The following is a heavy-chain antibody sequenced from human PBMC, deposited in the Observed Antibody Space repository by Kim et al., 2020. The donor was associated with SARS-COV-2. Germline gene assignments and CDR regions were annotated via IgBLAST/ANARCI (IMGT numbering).Heavy chain of an antibody. CDR1: GFTFSSNG. CDR3: AKEGFGELSNGMDV. J-gene: IGHJ6*02. V-gene: IGHV3-30*18. D-gene: IGHD3-10*01. Sequence: GGSLRLSCAASGFTFSSNGMHWVRQAPGKGLEWVAVISYDGSNKYYPDSVKGRFTISRDNSKNTLYLQMNSLRAEDTAVYYCAKEGFGELSNGMDVWGQG. CDR2: ISYDGSNK.